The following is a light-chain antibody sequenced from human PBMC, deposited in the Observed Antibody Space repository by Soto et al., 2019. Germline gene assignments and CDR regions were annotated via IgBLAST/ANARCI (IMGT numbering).Light chain of an antibody. Sequence: EVVMTQSPATGSVSRGERVTFSFRASQSVTTNLAWYQHKPGQSPRLLISDASTGASGIPPRFSGSGSGTEFTLTIDRLQSADFAVYYCQQDDRWPVTFGGGTKV. CDR1: QSVTTN. CDR2: DAS. J-gene: IGKJ4*01. CDR3: QQDDRWPVT. V-gene: IGKV3-15*01.